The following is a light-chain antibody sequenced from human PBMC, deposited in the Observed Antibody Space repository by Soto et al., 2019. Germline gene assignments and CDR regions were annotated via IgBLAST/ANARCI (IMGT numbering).Light chain of an antibody. CDR2: EGN. J-gene: IGLJ2*01. CDR1: SSDVGTYTL. V-gene: IGLV2-23*01. Sequence: QSALTQPASVSGSPGQSITSSCTGTSSDVGTYTLVSWYQQHPGNAPKLMIYEGNKRPSGVSNRFSGSKSGNTASLTISGLQAEDEGDYYCSSYVGSGTYVVFGGGTKLTVL. CDR3: SSYVGSGTYVV.